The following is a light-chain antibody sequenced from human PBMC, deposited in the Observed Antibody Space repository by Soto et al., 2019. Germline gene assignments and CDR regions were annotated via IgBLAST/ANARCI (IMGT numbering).Light chain of an antibody. CDR3: AAWDGSLKGVV. Sequence: QSVPTQAPSASRTPGQRVTISCSGSSSNIGTNTVNWNQQLPGTAPKLLIYNDNQRPSGVPDRFSGSKSDTSASLAISGLQSDDEADYYCAAWDGSLKGVVFGGGTKLTVL. J-gene: IGLJ2*01. CDR1: SSNIGTNT. CDR2: NDN. V-gene: IGLV1-44*01.